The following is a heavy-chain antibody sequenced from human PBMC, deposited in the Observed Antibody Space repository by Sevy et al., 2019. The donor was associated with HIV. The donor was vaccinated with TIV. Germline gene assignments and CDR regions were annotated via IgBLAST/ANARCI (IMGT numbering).Heavy chain of an antibody. J-gene: IGHJ6*02. D-gene: IGHD1-20*01. CDR1: GFTFDDYT. CDR2: ISWDGGST. Sequence: GGSLRLSCAASGFTFDDYTMHWVRQAPGKGLEWVSLISWDGGSTYYADSVKGRFTISRDNSKNSQYLQMNSLRTEDTALYYCAKEITGTNTDYYYGMDVWGQGTTVTVSS. V-gene: IGHV3-43*01. CDR3: AKEITGTNTDYYYGMDV.